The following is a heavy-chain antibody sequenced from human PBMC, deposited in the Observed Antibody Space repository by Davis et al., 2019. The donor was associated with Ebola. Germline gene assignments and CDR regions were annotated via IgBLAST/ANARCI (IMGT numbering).Heavy chain of an antibody. CDR3: ARDFGLAAAGTAFDY. Sequence: GESLKISCAASGFTFSSYGMHWVRQAPGKGLEWVAVISYDGSNKYYADSVKGRFTISRDNAKNSLYLQMNSLRPEDTAVYYCARDFGLAAAGTAFDYWGQGTLVTVSS. D-gene: IGHD6-13*01. CDR1: GFTFSSYG. CDR2: ISYDGSNK. J-gene: IGHJ4*02. V-gene: IGHV3-30*03.